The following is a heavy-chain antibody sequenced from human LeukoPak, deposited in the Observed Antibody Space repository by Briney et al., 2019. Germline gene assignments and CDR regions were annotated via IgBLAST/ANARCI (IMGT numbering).Heavy chain of an antibody. J-gene: IGHJ3*02. CDR3: ARYFSGWYKGAFDI. V-gene: IGHV3-48*02. CDR1: GFTFRSYG. CDR2: ISYSSSDI. D-gene: IGHD6-19*01. Sequence: GGSLRLSCVASGFTFRSYGMNWVRQAPGKGLEWISYISYSSSDIYYADSVKGRFTISRDTAENSVYLQMNSLRDEDTAVYYCARYFSGWYKGAFDIWGQGTMVTVSS.